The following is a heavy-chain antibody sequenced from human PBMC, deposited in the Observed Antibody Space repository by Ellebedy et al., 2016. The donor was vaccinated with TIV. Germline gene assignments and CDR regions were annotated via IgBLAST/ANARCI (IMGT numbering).Heavy chain of an antibody. J-gene: IGHJ4*02. CDR2: IYIGGST. CDR1: GFTVSSIY. CDR3: ARGPFDGDYLDY. D-gene: IGHD3-9*01. V-gene: IGHV3-66*01. Sequence: LSLTCAVSGFTVSSIYMTWVRQAPGKGLEWVSIIYIGGSTYYADSVKGRFTISRDNSKNTLYLQMNNLRAEDTAVYYCARGPFDGDYLDYWGQGTLVTVSS.